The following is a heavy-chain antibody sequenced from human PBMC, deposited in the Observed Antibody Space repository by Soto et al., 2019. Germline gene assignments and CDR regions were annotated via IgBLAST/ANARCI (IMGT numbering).Heavy chain of an antibody. CDR2: ISYDGSNK. V-gene: IGHV3-30-3*01. D-gene: IGHD1-1*01. CDR3: GSDVQLERLGS. Sequence: QVQLVESGGGVVQPGRSLRLSCAASGFTFSSYAMHWVRQAPGKGLEWVAVISYDGSNKYYADSVKGRFTISRDNSKNTLYLPADCLGAEDKSVYFSGSDVQLERLGSWAQGTLVTVSS. J-gene: IGHJ4*02. CDR1: GFTFSSYA.